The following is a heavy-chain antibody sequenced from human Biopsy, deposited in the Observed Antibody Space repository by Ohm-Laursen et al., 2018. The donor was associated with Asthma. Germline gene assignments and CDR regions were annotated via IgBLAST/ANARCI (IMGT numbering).Heavy chain of an antibody. Sequence: SSVKVSCKTSDYTFNSAGITWVRQAPGQGLEWMGWISVYNGNTKVAQKLQDRVTMITDTSTGTAYMELRSLGSDDTAVYFCARAVDYSHYYGIDVWGQGTTVTVS. CDR1: DYTFNSAG. CDR2: ISVYNGNT. D-gene: IGHD3-10*01. CDR3: ARAVDYSHYYGIDV. J-gene: IGHJ6*02. V-gene: IGHV1-18*01.